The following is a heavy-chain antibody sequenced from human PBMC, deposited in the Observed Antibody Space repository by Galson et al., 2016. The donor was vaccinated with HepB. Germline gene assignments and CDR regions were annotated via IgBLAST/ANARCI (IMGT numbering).Heavy chain of an antibody. J-gene: IGHJ6*02. V-gene: IGHV4-59*01. Sequence: ETLSLTCTVSGASISGYYLSWIRQPPGKGLEWIGYIYYSGRTNYNPSLKSRVTISVDTSKNQFSLKLSSVTAADAAVYYCARDDSGGWYGFHYGMDVWGQGTTVTVSS. CDR1: GASISGYY. D-gene: IGHD6-19*01. CDR3: ARDDSGGWYGFHYGMDV. CDR2: IYYSGRT.